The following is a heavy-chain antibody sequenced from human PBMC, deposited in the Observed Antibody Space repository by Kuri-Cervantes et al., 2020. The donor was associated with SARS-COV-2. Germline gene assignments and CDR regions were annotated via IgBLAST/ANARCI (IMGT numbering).Heavy chain of an antibody. Sequence: GGSLRLSCAASGFMFSAHGMHWVRQAPGKGLEWVAVTSYDGRNKYVADSVRGRFSVSRDNSKNTLYLQMNSLRAEDTAVYYCAKDQNLDAVVVPAAWGQGSLVTVSS. J-gene: IGHJ5*02. V-gene: IGHV3-30*18. CDR1: GFMFSAHG. CDR3: AKDQNLDAVVVPAA. CDR2: TSYDGRNK. D-gene: IGHD2-15*01.